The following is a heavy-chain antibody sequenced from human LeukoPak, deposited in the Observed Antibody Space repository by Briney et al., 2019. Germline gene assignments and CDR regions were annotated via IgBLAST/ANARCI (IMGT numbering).Heavy chain of an antibody. CDR2: IYYSGST. CDR3: ARLITCGGDCYDAFDI. Sequence: PWETLSLTCTVSGVSIRRDHWSWVRQPPGKGLEWVGYIYYSGSTSYNPSLKTRLTISVHTSKNQFSLKMSSVTAADTAVYYCARLITCGGDCYDAFDIWGQGTMVTVSS. D-gene: IGHD2-21*02. CDR1: GVSIRRDH. J-gene: IGHJ3*02. V-gene: IGHV4-59*01.